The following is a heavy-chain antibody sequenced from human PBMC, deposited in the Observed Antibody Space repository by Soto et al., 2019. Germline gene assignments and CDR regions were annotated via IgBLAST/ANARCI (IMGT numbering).Heavy chain of an antibody. V-gene: IGHV1-18*01. CDR2: ISGYNGNT. D-gene: IGHD1-26*01. Sequence: QVQLVQSGAEVKKPGASVKVSCKASGYIFSSYGISWVRQAPGQGLEWMGWISGYNGNTNYAQKFQGRVTMTTDTATSTAFMEGRSLRSDDTAVYYCARELGLVGETYYYYGMDVWGQGTTVTVSS. CDR3: ARELGLVGETYYYYGMDV. J-gene: IGHJ6*02. CDR1: GYIFSSYG.